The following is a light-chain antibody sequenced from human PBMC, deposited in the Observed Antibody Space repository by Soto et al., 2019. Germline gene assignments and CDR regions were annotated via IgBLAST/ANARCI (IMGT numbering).Light chain of an antibody. Sequence: EIVMPHSPASPSFCPVEIAALSCWASQSVINYLAWYQQKPGQAPRLPIYDTSNRATGIPARFSGSGSGTDFTLIISSLEPEDFAVYYCQQRANWPLTFGGGAKVDIK. CDR2: DTS. V-gene: IGKV3-11*01. CDR1: QSVINY. J-gene: IGKJ4*01. CDR3: QQRANWPLT.